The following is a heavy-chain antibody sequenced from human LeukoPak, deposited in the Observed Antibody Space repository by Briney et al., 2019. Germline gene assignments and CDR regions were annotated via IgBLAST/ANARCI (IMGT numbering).Heavy chain of an antibody. CDR3: ARDPHVYCSSTSRYGDADL. J-gene: IGHJ2*01. V-gene: IGHV4-34*01. D-gene: IGHD2-2*01. CDR1: GGSFSGYY. Sequence: PSETLSLTCAVYGGSFSGYYWSWIRQPPGKGLEWIGEINHSGGTNYNPSLKSRVTISVDKSKNQFSLKLSSVTAADTAVYYCARDPHVYCSSTSRYGDADLWGRGTLVTVSS. CDR2: INHSGGT.